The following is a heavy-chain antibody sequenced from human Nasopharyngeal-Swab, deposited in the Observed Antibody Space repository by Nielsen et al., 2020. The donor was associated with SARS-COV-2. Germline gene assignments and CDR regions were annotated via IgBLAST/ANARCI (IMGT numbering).Heavy chain of an antibody. D-gene: IGHD2-21*01. Sequence: SETLSLTCTVSGGSISSSNYYWGWIRQPPGKALEWIGNIYYSGSTYYNPSLKSRVTISVDKSKNQFSLKLSSVTAADTAVYYCARERGGVRGWGLLAYCGGDCYYDIWGQGTMVTVSS. V-gene: IGHV4-39*07. CDR1: GGSISSSNYY. CDR2: IYYSGST. CDR3: ARERGGVRGWGLLAYCGGDCYYDI. J-gene: IGHJ3*02.